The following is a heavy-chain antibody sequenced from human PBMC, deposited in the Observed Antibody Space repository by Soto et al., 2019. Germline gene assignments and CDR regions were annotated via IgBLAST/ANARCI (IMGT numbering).Heavy chain of an antibody. J-gene: IGHJ6*02. CDR3: ARDSRGDALMGSYYYYGMDV. CDR1: GGTFSSYA. V-gene: IGHV1-69*01. CDR2: IIPIFGTA. Sequence: QVQLVQSGAEVKKPGSSVKVSCKASGGTFSSYAISWVRQAPGQGLEWMGGIIPIFGTANYAQKFQGSVTIAADESTSTADMKLGSRRSEDTAVYYCARDSRGDALMGSYYYYGMDVRFQGTTVTVS. D-gene: IGHD2-21*02.